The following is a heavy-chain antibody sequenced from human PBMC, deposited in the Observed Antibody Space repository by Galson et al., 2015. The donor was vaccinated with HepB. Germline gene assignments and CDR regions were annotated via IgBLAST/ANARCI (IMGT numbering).Heavy chain of an antibody. CDR1: GFTFINYA. CDR2: VSGSGDNT. J-gene: IGHJ4*02. V-gene: IGHV3-23*01. D-gene: IGHD3-22*01. Sequence: SLRLSCAASGFTFINYAMSWVRQGPGKGLEWVSAVSGSGDNTFYADSVRGRFTISRDNSRNTLYLQMNSLRAEDTAVYYCAKSPYYYDSNGYLTAIDYWGQGTLVAVSS. CDR3: AKSPYYYDSNGYLTAIDY.